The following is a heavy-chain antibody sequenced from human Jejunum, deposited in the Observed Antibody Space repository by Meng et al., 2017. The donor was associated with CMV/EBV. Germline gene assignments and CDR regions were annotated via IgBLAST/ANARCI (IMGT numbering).Heavy chain of an antibody. Sequence: QVQLQESGPGLVKPSQTLSLTCTVSGGSVSSGGYYWTWIRQHPGKGLEWFGHIYYSGSTFYNPSLKRRVIISIGTSKNQFSLNPRSVTAADTAVYYCARVSSGWDYFDYWGQGTLVT. CDR2: IYYSGST. V-gene: IGHV4-31*03. CDR1: GGSVSSGGYY. CDR3: ARVSSGWDYFDY. D-gene: IGHD6-19*01. J-gene: IGHJ4*02.